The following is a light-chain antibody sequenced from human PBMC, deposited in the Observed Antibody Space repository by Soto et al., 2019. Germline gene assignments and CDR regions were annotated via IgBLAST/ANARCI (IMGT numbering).Light chain of an antibody. CDR3: QQYGSSEII. Sequence: EIVLAQSPATLSLSQGERATFACRSSQSVSSYLAWYQQKPGQSPRLLIYGASTRATGIPARFSGSGSGTDFTLTITRLEPEDFAVFYCQQYGSSEIIFGQGTRLEIK. J-gene: IGKJ5*01. CDR1: QSVSSY. CDR2: GAS. V-gene: IGKV3-11*01.